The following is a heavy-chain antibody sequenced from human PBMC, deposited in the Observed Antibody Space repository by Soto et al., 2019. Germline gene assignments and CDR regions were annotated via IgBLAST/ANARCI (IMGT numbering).Heavy chain of an antibody. Sequence: PSETLSLTCAVYGGSFSGYYWRWIRQPPGKGLEWIGEINHSGSTNYNPSLKSRVTISVDTSNNQFSLKLSSVTAADTAVYYCASFGNSGFGELLFDYWGQGTLVAVSS. CDR1: GGSFSGYY. D-gene: IGHD3-10*01. J-gene: IGHJ4*02. V-gene: IGHV4-34*01. CDR2: INHSGST. CDR3: ASFGNSGFGELLFDY.